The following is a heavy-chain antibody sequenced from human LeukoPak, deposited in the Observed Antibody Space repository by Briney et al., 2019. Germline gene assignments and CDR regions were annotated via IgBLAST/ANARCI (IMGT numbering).Heavy chain of an antibody. CDR3: ATSLYGSGSYYNHKKYYFDY. D-gene: IGHD3-10*01. V-gene: IGHV4-39*01. Sequence: PSETLSLTCTVSGGSISSSNYYWAWLRQPPGKGLEWIGTIYYTGNTYYNPSLKSRVTISVDTSKNQFSLKLDSVTAADTAVYYCATSLYGSGSYYNHKKYYFDYWGQGTLVTVSS. CDR1: GGSISSSNYY. J-gene: IGHJ4*02. CDR2: IYYTGNT.